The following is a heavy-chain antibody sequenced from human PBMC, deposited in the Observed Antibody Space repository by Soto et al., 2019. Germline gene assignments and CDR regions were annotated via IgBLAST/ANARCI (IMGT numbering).Heavy chain of an antibody. J-gene: IGHJ6*02. V-gene: IGHV4-59*01. CDR2: IYYSGST. D-gene: IGHD3-9*01. CDR1: GGSISSYY. CDR3: ARGYYDILTGYYGSRYGMDV. Sequence: QVQLQESGPGLVKPSETLSLTCTVSGGSISSYYWSWIRQPPGKGLEWIGYIYYSGSTNYNPSLTIRVTISVDTSKNHVSLKLSSVTAADTAVYYCARGYYDILTGYYGSRYGMDVWGQGTTVTVSS.